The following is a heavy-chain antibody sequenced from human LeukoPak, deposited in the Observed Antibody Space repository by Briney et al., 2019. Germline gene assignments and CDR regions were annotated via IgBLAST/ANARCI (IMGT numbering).Heavy chain of an antibody. CDR1: GFTFSSYA. D-gene: IGHD4-17*01. J-gene: IGHJ5*02. Sequence: GRSLRLSCAASGFTFSSYAVHWVRQAPGKGLEWVAVISYDGSNKYYADSVKGRFTMSRDNSKNTLYLQMNSLRAEDTAVYYCARGHGADWFDPWGQGTLVTVSS. CDR2: ISYDGSNK. CDR3: ARGHGADWFDP. V-gene: IGHV3-30-3*01.